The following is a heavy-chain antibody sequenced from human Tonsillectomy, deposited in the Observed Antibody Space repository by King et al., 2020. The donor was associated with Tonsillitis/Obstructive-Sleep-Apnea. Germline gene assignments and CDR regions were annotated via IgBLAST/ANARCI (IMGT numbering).Heavy chain of an antibody. V-gene: IGHV3-30*04. CDR1: GFTFSSYA. CDR2: ISYDGSNK. Sequence: VQLVESGGGVVQPGRSLRLSCAASGFTFSSYAMHWVRQAPGKGLEGVAVISYDGSNKYYADSVKGRFTISRDNSKNTLYLQMNSLRAEDTAVYYCARENGYVGPFDYWGQGTLVTVSS. J-gene: IGHJ4*02. CDR3: ARENGYVGPFDY. D-gene: IGHD5-12*01.